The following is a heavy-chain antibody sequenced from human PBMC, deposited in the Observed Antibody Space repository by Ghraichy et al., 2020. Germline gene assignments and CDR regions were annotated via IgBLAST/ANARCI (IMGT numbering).Heavy chain of an antibody. V-gene: IGHV3-30*04. Sequence: LSLTCGASGLTINIYAMHWVRQAPGKGLEWVAVISYDGKKTYYADSVKGRFTISRDNSKNSLYLEMNNLRPDDTATYYCASGEAGLWLLPPFEHWGQGTLVTVSS. CDR1: GLTINIYA. CDR3: ASGEAGLWLLPPFEH. CDR2: ISYDGKKT. D-gene: IGHD6-19*01. J-gene: IGHJ4*02.